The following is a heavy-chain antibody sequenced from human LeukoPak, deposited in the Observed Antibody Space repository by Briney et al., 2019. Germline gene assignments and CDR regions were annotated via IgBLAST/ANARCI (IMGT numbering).Heavy chain of an antibody. D-gene: IGHD6-6*01. J-gene: IGHJ5*02. V-gene: IGHV4-59*01. CDR1: GGSISSYY. CDR3: ASHEYSSSSGWFDP. Sequence: SETLSLTCTVSGGSISSYYWSWIRQPPGKGLEWIGYIYYSGSTNYNPSLKSRVTISVDTSKNQFSLKLSSVTAADTAVYYCASHEYSSSSGWFDPWGQGTLVTVSS. CDR2: IYYSGST.